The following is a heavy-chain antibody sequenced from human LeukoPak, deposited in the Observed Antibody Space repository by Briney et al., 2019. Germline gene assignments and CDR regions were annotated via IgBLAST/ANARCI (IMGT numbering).Heavy chain of an antibody. CDR3: ARDMGDPTGYTGGMDV. J-gene: IGHJ6*02. V-gene: IGHV1-2*02. CDR1: GYTFTGYY. CDR2: INPNSGGT. D-gene: IGHD2-2*02. Sequence: ASVKVSCKASGYTFTGYYMHWVRQAPGQGLEWMGWINPNSGGTNYAQKFQGRVTMTRDTSISTAYMELSRLRSDDTAVYYCARDMGDPTGYTGGMDVWGQGTTVTVSS.